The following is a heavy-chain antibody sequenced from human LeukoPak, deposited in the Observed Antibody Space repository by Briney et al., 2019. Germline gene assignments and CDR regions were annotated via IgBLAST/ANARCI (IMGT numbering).Heavy chain of an antibody. D-gene: IGHD5-12*01. Sequence: GGSLRLSCAASGFTFKKYAMNWVRQVPGKGLEWVSGISGSGDSTYYADSVKGRFIISRDNSKNTLYLQMNSLRAEDTAIYYCAKVDSGYDSEFDYWGQGTLVTVSS. V-gene: IGHV3-23*01. CDR1: GFTFKKYA. CDR2: ISGSGDST. CDR3: AKVDSGYDSEFDY. J-gene: IGHJ4*02.